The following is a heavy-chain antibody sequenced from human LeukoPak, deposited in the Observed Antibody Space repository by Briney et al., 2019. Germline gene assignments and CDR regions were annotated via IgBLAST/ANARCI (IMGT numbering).Heavy chain of an antibody. CDR3: ASMPVEWLRFRGTAR. D-gene: IGHD5-12*01. CDR1: GGSISSSSYY. V-gene: IGHV4-39*07. J-gene: IGHJ4*02. CDR2: IYYSGST. Sequence: SETLSLTCTVSGGSISSSSYYWGWIRQPPGKGLEWIGSIYYSGSTYYNPSLKSRVTISVDTSKNQLSLKLSSVTAADTAVYYCASMPVEWLRFRGTARWGQGTLVTVSS.